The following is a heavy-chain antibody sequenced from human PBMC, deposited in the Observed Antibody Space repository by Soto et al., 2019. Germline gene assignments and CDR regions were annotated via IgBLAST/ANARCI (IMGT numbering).Heavy chain of an antibody. CDR3: ARVSGIYYYGMDV. J-gene: IGHJ6*02. CDR1: GGSFSGYY. CDR2: INHSGST. Sequence: PSETLSLTCAVYGGSFSGYYWNWIRQPPGKGLEWIGEINHSGSTNYNPSLESRVTISVDTSKNQFSLKLSSVTAADTAVYYCARVSGIYYYGMDVWGQGTTVTVSS. V-gene: IGHV4-34*01. D-gene: IGHD3-10*01.